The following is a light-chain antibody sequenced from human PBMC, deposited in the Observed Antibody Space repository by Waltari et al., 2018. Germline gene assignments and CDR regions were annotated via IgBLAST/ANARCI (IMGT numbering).Light chain of an antibody. V-gene: IGLV1-51*02. Sequence: QSVLTQPPSVSAAPGQKVIISCSGSSSNIGNNYVSWYQHLPGTAPKLLIYENKDRPAGIPARFSGSKSGTSATLAITGLQTGDEADYYCGTWDNSLSGAVFGGGTQLTVL. J-gene: IGLJ7*01. CDR3: GTWDNSLSGAV. CDR1: SSNIGNNY. CDR2: ENK.